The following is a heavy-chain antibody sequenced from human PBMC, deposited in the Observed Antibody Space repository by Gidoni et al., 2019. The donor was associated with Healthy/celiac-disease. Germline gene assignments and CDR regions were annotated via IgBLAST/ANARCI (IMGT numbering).Heavy chain of an antibody. J-gene: IGHJ4*02. V-gene: IGHV4-61*02. CDR3: ARDSNY. CDR1: GGSISSGSYY. Sequence: QVQLQESGPGLVTPSQTLSLTCTVSGGSISSGSYYWSWIRQPAGKGLEWIGRIYTSGSTNYNPSLKSRVTISVDTSKNQFSLKLSSVTAADTAVYYCARDSNYWGQGTLVTVSS. CDR2: IYTSGST.